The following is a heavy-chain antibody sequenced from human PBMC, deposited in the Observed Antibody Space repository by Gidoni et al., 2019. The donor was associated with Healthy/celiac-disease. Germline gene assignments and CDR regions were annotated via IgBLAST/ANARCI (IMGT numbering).Heavy chain of an antibody. CDR1: GGSFSGYY. V-gene: IGHV4-34*01. J-gene: IGHJ5*02. CDR3: ARGVVAATYNWFDP. Sequence: QVQLQQWGAGLLKPSETLSLTCAVYGGSFSGYYWSWIRQPPGKGLEWIGEINHSGSNNYNPSLKSRVTISVDTSKNQFSLKLSSVTAADTAVYYCARGVVAATYNWFDPWGQGTLVTVSS. CDR2: INHSGSN. D-gene: IGHD2-15*01.